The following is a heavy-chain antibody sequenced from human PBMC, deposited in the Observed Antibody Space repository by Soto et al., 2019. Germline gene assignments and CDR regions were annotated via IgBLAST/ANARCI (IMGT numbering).Heavy chain of an antibody. J-gene: IGHJ4*02. CDR3: TTDIVLMVYANDY. V-gene: IGHV3-15*01. D-gene: IGHD2-8*01. Sequence: PGGSLRLSCAASGFTFSNAWMSWVRQAPGKGLEWVGRIKGKTDGGTTDYAAPVKGRFTISRDDSKNTLYLQMNSLKTEDTAVYYCTTDIVLMVYANDYWGQGTLVTVSS. CDR1: GFTFSNAW. CDR2: IKGKTDGGTT.